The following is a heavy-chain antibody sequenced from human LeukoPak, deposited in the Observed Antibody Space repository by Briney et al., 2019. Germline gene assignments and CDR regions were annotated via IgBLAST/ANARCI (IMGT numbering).Heavy chain of an antibody. CDR3: ARDLAEGDSQGYHMDV. D-gene: IGHD2-21*02. J-gene: IGHJ6*03. CDR1: GGTFSSYA. CDR2: IIPIFGTA. V-gene: IGHV1-69*05. Sequence: SVKVSCKASGGTFSSYAISWVRQAPGQGLEWMGRIIPIFGTANYAQKFQGRVTITTDESTSTAYMELSSLRSEDTAVYYCARDLAEGDSQGYHMDVWGKGTTVTVSS.